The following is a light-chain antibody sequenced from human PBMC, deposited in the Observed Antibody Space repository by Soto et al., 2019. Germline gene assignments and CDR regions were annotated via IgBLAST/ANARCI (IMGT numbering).Light chain of an antibody. J-gene: IGKJ1*01. CDR3: QQYGSLSWT. CDR1: QNVDSNY. CDR2: GAS. Sequence: EVVLTQSPGTLSLSPGERSTLCCRASQNVDSNYLAWYQQKPGQAPRIIIFGASGRATGIPDRFSGSGSGTDFTLTISRLEPEDFAVYYCQQYGSLSWTFGQGTKVDIK. V-gene: IGKV3-20*01.